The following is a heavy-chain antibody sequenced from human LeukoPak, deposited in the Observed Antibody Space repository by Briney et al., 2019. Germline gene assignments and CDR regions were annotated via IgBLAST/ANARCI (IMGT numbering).Heavy chain of an antibody. V-gene: IGHV3-30*18. J-gene: IGHJ4*02. CDR2: LSYDGTNK. CDR1: GFTFSSFA. CDR3: AKEIDYGGNSFNY. D-gene: IGHD4-23*01. Sequence: PGGSLRLSCAASGFTFSSFAMHWVRQAPGKGLEWVAVLSYDGTNKYYADSMKGRFTISRDNSKNTLYLQMNSLRAEDTAIYYCAKEIDYGGNSFNYWGQGTLVTVSS.